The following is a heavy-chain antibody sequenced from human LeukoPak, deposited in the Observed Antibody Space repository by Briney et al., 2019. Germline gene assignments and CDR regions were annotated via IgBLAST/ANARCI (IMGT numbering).Heavy chain of an antibody. CDR3: ARDPSTLTIRDNY. CDR1: GFTISTYG. V-gene: IGHV3-23*01. J-gene: IGHJ4*02. CDR2: ISGSDDST. D-gene: IGHD5-24*01. Sequence: GGSLRLSCAASGFTISTYGMNWVRQAPGKGLEWVSTISGSDDSTYYAGSVKGRFTISRDNSKNMLYLHMNSLRAEDTAIYHCARDPSTLTIRDNYWGRGTLVTVSS.